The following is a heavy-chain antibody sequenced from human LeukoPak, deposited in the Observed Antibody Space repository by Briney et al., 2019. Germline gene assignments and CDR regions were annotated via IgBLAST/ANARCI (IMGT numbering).Heavy chain of an antibody. CDR2: ISSSSSYI. CDR1: GFTFSSYT. V-gene: IGHV3-21*01. Sequence: GGSLRLSCAASGFTFSSYTMNWVRQAPGKGLEWVSSISSSSSYIYYADSVKGRFTIPRDNAKNSLYLQMNRLRAEDMGLIEGAGTGRTSTVSRGQGNPGTVSS. CDR3: AGTGRTSTVS. D-gene: IGHD6-19*01. J-gene: IGHJ4*02.